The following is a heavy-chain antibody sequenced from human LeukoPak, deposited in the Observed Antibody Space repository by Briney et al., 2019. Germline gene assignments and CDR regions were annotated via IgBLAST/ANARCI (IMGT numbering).Heavy chain of an antibody. CDR1: GGSISSYY. CDR3: ARITPNWNDLRPYFFDS. D-gene: IGHD1-20*01. V-gene: IGHV4-4*07. CDR2: IYTSGST. J-gene: IGHJ4*02. Sequence: KSSETLSLTCTVSGGSISSYYWSWIRQPAGKGLEWIGRIYTSGSTNYNPSLKSRVTISVDTSKNQFSLRMTSVTAADTAVYYCARITPNWNDLRPYFFDSWGQGALVTVSS.